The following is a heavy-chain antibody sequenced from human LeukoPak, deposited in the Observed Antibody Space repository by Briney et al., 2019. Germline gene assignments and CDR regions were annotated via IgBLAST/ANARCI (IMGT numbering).Heavy chain of an antibody. CDR2: INEDGSGK. V-gene: IGHV3-7*03. J-gene: IGHJ4*02. D-gene: IGHD4-17*01. CDR1: GFTFSRYW. CDR3: ARAVTSTEGY. Sequence: GGSLRLSCAASGFTFSRYWMTWVRQAPGEGLEWVASINEDGSGKHYVDSVKGRFTISRDNAQKSVYLEMNSLRAEDTAVYYCARAVTSTEGYWGQGTLVTVSS.